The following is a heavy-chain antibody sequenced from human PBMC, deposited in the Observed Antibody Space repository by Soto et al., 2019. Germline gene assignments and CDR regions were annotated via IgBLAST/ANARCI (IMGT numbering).Heavy chain of an antibody. CDR3: AKGGANRNYYFDY. CDR1: GFTFSSYA. V-gene: IGHV3-23*01. Sequence: EVQLLESGGGLVQPGGSLRLSCAASGFTFSSYAISWVRQAPGKGLEWVSAISGSGGSTYYADSVKGRFTISRDNSKNTLYLQMNSLRAEDTAVYYCAKGGANRNYYFDYWGQGTLVTVSS. D-gene: IGHD3-10*02. J-gene: IGHJ4*02. CDR2: ISGSGGST.